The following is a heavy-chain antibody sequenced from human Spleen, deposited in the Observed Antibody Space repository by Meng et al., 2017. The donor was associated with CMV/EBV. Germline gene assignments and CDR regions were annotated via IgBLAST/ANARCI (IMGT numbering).Heavy chain of an antibody. CDR3: ARGGLRWFDP. Sequence: LPCTVPGGSVSSSHSWSWIRQPPGKGLEWIGYIYYSGSTNYNPSLKSRVTISVDTSKYQFSLKLSSVPAADTAVYYCARGGLRWFDPWGQGTLVTVSS. CDR1: GGSVSSSHS. CDR2: IYYSGST. V-gene: IGHV4-61*01. J-gene: IGHJ5*02.